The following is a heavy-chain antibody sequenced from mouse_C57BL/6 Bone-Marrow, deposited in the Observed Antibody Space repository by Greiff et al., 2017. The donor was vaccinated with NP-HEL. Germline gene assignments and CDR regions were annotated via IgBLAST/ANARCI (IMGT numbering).Heavy chain of an antibody. V-gene: IGHV1-69*01. CDR2: IDPSDSYT. D-gene: IGHD2-3*01. CDR1: GYTFTSYW. J-gene: IGHJ2*01. Sequence: QVQLQQPGAELVMPGASVKLSCKASGYTFTSYWMHWVKQRPGQGLEWIGEIDPSDSYTNYNQKFKGKSTLTVDKSSSTAYMQLSSLTSEDSAVYYCARMAGYYSYYFDYWGQGTTLTVSS. CDR3: ARMAGYYSYYFDY.